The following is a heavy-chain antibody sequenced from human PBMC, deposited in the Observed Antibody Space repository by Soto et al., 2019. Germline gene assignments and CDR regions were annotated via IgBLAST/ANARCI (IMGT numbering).Heavy chain of an antibody. J-gene: IGHJ3*02. CDR1: GGSISSGGYY. V-gene: IGHV4-31*03. D-gene: IGHD3-10*01. Sequence: QVQLQESGPGLVKPSQTLSLTCTVSGGSISSGGYYWSWIRQHPGKGLEWIGYIYYSGSTYYNPSLQSRVTLAVDTSKNQFSLKLSSVTAADTAVYYCARASNYYGSGSYYNDDAFDIWGQGTMVTVSS. CDR3: ARASNYYGSGSYYNDDAFDI. CDR2: IYYSGST.